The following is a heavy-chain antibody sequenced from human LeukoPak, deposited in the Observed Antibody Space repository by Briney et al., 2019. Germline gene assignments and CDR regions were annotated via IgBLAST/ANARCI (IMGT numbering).Heavy chain of an antibody. CDR2: IYDSGST. CDR3: ARASGLLWFGKQPYYYYMDV. D-gene: IGHD3-10*01. Sequence: PSETLSLTCTVSGGSISSYYWSWIRQPPGKGLEWIGYIYDSGSTNYNPSLKSRVTISVDTSKNQFSLKLSSVTAADTAVYYCARASGLLWFGKQPYYYYMDVWGKGTTVTVSS. V-gene: IGHV4-59*01. CDR1: GGSISSYY. J-gene: IGHJ6*03.